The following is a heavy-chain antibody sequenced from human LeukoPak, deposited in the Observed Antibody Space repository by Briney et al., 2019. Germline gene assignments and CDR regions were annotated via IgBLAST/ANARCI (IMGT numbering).Heavy chain of an antibody. CDR1: GGTFSSYA. D-gene: IGHD3-3*01. CDR2: IIPIFGTA. V-gene: IGHV1-69*13. CDR3: ARDFWSGYYNRNGIDV. Sequence: ASVKVSCKASGGTFSSYAISWVRQAPGQGLEWMGGIIPIFGTANYAQKFQGRVTITADESTSTAYMELSSLRSEDTAVYYCARDFWSGYYNRNGIDVWGQGTTVTVSS. J-gene: IGHJ6*02.